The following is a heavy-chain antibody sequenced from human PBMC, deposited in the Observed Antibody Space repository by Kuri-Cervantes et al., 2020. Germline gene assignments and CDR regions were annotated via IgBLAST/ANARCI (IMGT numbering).Heavy chain of an antibody. CDR3: ARGPWVEGPHYYYYMDV. V-gene: IGHV3-11*04. J-gene: IGHJ6*03. D-gene: IGHD2-15*01. CDR2: ISSSGSTI. CDR1: GFTFSDYY. Sequence: GESLKISCAASGFTFSDYYMSWIRQAPGKGLEWVSYISSSGSTIYYADSVKGRFTISRDNAKNSLYLQMNSLRAEDTAVYYCARGPWVEGPHYYYYMDVWGKGTTVTVSS.